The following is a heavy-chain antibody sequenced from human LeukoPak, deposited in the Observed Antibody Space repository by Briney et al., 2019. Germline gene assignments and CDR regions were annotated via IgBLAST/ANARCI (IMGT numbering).Heavy chain of an antibody. D-gene: IGHD6-19*01. CDR3: ARDALAFDI. Sequence: GGSLRFSCAASGFTFNTYWMTWVRQAPGKGLEWVAKINQDGSEKYYVDSVKGRFTISRDNAKNSLYLQMNSLRVEDTAVYYCARDALAFDIWGQGTMVTVSS. CDR1: GFTFNTYW. V-gene: IGHV3-7*04. J-gene: IGHJ3*02. CDR2: INQDGSEK.